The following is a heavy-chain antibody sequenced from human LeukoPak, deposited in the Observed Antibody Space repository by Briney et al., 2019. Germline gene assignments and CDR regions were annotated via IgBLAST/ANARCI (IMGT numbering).Heavy chain of an antibody. CDR3: ARGRVSWSKWYSTYYYYFYMDV. CDR2: VEHTGST. CDR1: DDSITMYY. Sequence: SETLSLTCSVSDDSITMYYWTCIRQPPGKGRECVVHVEHTGSTNFNPSLNGRVSIPRDTTKNLFSLRLRSVTAADTAVYFCARGRVSWSKWYSTYYYYFYMDVWGKGTTVTVSS. V-gene: IGHV4-59*01. D-gene: IGHD1-1*01. J-gene: IGHJ6*03.